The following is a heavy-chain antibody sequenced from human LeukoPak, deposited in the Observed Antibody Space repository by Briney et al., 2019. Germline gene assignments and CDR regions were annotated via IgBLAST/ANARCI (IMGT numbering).Heavy chain of an antibody. CDR3: ARETASSVTYGMDV. CDR2: IWYDGSNK. CDR1: GFTFSSYG. J-gene: IGHJ6*02. D-gene: IGHD6-19*01. V-gene: IGHV3-33*01. Sequence: PGRSLRLSCAASGFTFSSYGMHWVRQAPGKGLEWVAVIWYDGSNKYYAGSVKGRFTISRDNSKNTLYLQMNSLRAEDTAVYYCARETASSVTYGMDVWGQGTTVTVSS.